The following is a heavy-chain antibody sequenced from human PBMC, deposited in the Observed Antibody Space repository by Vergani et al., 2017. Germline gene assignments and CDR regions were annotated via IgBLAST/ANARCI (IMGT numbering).Heavy chain of an antibody. V-gene: IGHV1-8*03. CDR1: GYTFTSYD. CDR3: ARXDCSSTSCHYYFDY. CDR2: MNPNSGNT. Sequence: QVQLVQSGAEVKKPGASVKVSCKASGYTFTSYDINWVRQATGQGLEWMGWMNPNSGNTGYAQKFQGRVTITRNTSISTAYMELSSLRSEDTAVYYCARXDCSSTSCHYYFDYWGQGTLVTVSS. J-gene: IGHJ4*02. D-gene: IGHD2-2*01.